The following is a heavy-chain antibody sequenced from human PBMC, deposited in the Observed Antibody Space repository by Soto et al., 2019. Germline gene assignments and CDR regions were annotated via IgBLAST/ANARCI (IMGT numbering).Heavy chain of an antibody. D-gene: IGHD4-17*01. CDR2: INHSGST. V-gene: IGHV4-34*01. Sequence: SETLSLTCAVYGGSFSGYYWSWIRQPPGKGLEWIGEINHSGSTNYNPSLKSRVTISVDTSKNQFSLKLSSVTAADTAVYYCARVGYGDYAPYYFDYWGQGTLVTV. J-gene: IGHJ4*02. CDR3: ARVGYGDYAPYYFDY. CDR1: GGSFSGYY.